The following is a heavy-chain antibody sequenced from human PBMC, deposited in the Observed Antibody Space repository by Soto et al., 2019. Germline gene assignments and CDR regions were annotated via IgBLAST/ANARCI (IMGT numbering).Heavy chain of an antibody. CDR3: ARGIQGGRNDY. CDR1: GFTFSSYW. CDR2: INSDGSIT. V-gene: IGHV3-74*01. Sequence: EVQLVESGGGLVQPGGSLRLSCAASGFTFSSYWMHWVRQDPRKGLVWVSRINSDGSITHYADSVKGRFTISRDNAKNTLYLQMNSLRADDTAVYYCARGIQGGRNDYWGQGTLVTVSS. J-gene: IGHJ4*02.